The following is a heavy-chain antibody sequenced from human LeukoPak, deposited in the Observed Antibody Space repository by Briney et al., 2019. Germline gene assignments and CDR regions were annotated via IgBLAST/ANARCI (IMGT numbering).Heavy chain of an antibody. V-gene: IGHV1-24*01. CDR3: ATVLGGSYYGGFDY. D-gene: IGHD1-26*01. Sequence: ASVKVSCKVSGYTLTELSMHWVRQAPGKGLEWMGCFDPEDGETIYARKFQGRVTMTEDTSTDTAYMELSSLRSEDTAVYYCATVLGGSYYGGFDYWGQGTLVTVSS. J-gene: IGHJ4*02. CDR1: GYTLTELS. CDR2: FDPEDGET.